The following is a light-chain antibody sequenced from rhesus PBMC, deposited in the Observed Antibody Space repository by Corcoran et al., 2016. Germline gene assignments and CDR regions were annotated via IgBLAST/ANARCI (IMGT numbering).Light chain of an antibody. J-gene: IGLJ1*01. V-gene: IGLV2S7*01. CDR2: GVS. CDR3: CSFTTCRTYI. Sequence: QSAPTQPPSVSGSPGQSVTISCTGTSSDIGGYNYVSWYQQPPGKAPKLMIYGVSNRPSGVSDRCSGSKSGHTASLTISGLPAEDGAYYYCCSFTTCRTYIFGAGTRLTVL. CDR1: SSDIGGYNY.